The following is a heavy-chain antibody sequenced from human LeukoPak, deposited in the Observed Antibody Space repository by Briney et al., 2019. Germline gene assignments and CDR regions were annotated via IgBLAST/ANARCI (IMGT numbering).Heavy chain of an antibody. CDR3: AKEVSGGNPGDS. Sequence: PGGSLRLSCAASGFTFSTYGMHWVRQAPGKGLEWVAFIRYDGSNKFHADSAKGRFTISRVDSKNTLYLYMNSLRAEDTAVYYCAKEVSGGNPGDSWGQGTLVTVSS. V-gene: IGHV3-30*02. D-gene: IGHD4-23*01. J-gene: IGHJ5*01. CDR1: GFTFSTYG. CDR2: IRYDGSNK.